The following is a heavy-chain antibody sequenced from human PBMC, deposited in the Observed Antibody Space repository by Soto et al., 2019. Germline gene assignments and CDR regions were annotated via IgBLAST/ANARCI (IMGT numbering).Heavy chain of an antibody. D-gene: IGHD2-2*01. J-gene: IGHJ5*02. CDR2: IWYDGSNK. Sequence: GGSLSLSCAASGFPFSSYGMHWVRQAPGKGLEWVAVIWYDGSNKYYADSVKGRFTISRDNSKNTLYLQMNSLRAEDTAVYYCAREKVDYQLLWLNWFDPWGQGTLVTVSS. CDR3: AREKVDYQLLWLNWFDP. CDR1: GFPFSSYG. V-gene: IGHV3-33*01.